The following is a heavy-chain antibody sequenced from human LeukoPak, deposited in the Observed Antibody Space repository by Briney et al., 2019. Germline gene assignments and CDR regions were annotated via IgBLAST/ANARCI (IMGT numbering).Heavy chain of an antibody. D-gene: IGHD6-19*01. Sequence: ASVKVSCKASGYTFTSYDINWVRQATGQGLEWMGWMNPNSGNTGYAQKFQGRATMTRNTSISTAYMELSSLRSEDTAVYYCARWGSSGWYGRGGYYYYGMDVWGQGTTVTVSS. J-gene: IGHJ6*02. CDR2: MNPNSGNT. V-gene: IGHV1-8*01. CDR1: GYTFTSYD. CDR3: ARWGSSGWYGRGGYYYYGMDV.